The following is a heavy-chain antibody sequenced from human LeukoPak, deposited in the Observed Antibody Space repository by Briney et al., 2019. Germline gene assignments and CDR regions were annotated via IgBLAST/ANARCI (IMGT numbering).Heavy chain of an antibody. D-gene: IGHD3-16*01. CDR2: IYHSGST. Sequence: SETLSLTCAVSGYSISSGYFWGWIRQPPGKGLEWIGSIYHSGSTYYNPSLKSRVTISVDTSKNQFSLKLSSVTAADTAVYYCARLGQIMAYLAVYGGQGTLVTVSS. V-gene: IGHV4-38-2*01. CDR3: ARLGQIMAYLAVY. CDR1: GYSISSGYF. J-gene: IGHJ4*02.